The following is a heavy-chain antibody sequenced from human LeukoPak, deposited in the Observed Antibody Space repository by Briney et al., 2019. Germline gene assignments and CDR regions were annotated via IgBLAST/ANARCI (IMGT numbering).Heavy chain of an antibody. Sequence: SETLSLTCTVSGGSISSYYWSWIRQPPGKGLEWIGYIYYSGSTNYNPSLKSRVTISVDTSKNQFSLKLSSVTAADTAVYYCARVGSITIFGVGRGALTYWGQGTLVTVSS. V-gene: IGHV4-59*12. CDR3: ARVGSITIFGVGRGALTY. J-gene: IGHJ4*02. CDR1: GGSISSYY. D-gene: IGHD3-3*01. CDR2: IYYSGST.